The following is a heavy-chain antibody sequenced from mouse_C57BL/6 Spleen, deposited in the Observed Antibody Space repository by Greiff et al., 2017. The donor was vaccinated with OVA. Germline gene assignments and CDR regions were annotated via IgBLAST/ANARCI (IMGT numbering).Heavy chain of an antibody. J-gene: IGHJ1*03. CDR1: GFTFSDYG. CDR2: ISSGSSTI. D-gene: IGHD1-1*01. Sequence: EVKLMESGGGLVKPGGSLKLSCAASGFTFSDYGMHWVRQAPEKGLEWVAYISSGSSTIYYADNVKGRFTISRDNAKNTLFLQMTSLRSEDTAMYYCARGEFLLLRTRYFDVWGTGTTVTVSS. V-gene: IGHV5-17*01. CDR3: ARGEFLLLRTRYFDV.